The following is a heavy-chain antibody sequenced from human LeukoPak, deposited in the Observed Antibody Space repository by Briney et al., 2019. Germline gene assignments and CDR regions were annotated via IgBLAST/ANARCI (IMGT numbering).Heavy chain of an antibody. D-gene: IGHD2-2*01. Sequence: PGGSLRLSCAASGFTFSSYSMNWVRQAPGKGLEWVSYISGSSSTIYYADSVKGRFTISRDNAKNSLYLQMNSLRAEDTAVYYCATEYCSSTSRRDAFDIWAKGQWSPSLQ. V-gene: IGHV3-48*01. CDR2: ISGSSSTI. CDR3: ATEYCSSTSRRDAFDI. CDR1: GFTFSSYS. J-gene: IGHJ3*02.